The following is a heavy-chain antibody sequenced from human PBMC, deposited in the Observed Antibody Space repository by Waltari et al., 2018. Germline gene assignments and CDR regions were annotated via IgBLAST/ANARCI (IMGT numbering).Heavy chain of an antibody. J-gene: IGHJ4*02. CDR2: ISSSNNYV. CDR3: VRGDYFDY. Sequence: EVQLVESGGGLVKPGESLRLSCAASGFSFSSYNMNWVRQAPGKGLEWVSSISSSNNYVHYADSVRGRFTISRDNAKNSLYLQMSSLRAEDTAMYYCVRGDYFDYWGQGTLVTVSS. V-gene: IGHV3-21*01. CDR1: GFSFSSYN.